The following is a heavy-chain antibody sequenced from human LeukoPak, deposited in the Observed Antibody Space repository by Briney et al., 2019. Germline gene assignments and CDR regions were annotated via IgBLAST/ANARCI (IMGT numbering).Heavy chain of an antibody. CDR3: ARVSCTSTSCPGWIDP. Sequence: KPSETLSLTSTVSGGSISSYYWSWIRQPPGKGLDWIGYIYYSGTTNYNPSLKSRVTISLDTSKKQLSRKLSSVTAADTAVYYCARVSCTSTSCPGWIDPWGQGTLVTVST. CDR1: GGSISSYY. J-gene: IGHJ5*02. V-gene: IGHV4-59*01. CDR2: IYYSGTT. D-gene: IGHD2-2*01.